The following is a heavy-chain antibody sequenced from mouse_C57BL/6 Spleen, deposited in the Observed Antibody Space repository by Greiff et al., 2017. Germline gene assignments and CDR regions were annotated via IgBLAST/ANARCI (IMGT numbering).Heavy chain of an antibody. CDR2: ISSGSSTI. D-gene: IGHD1-1*01. V-gene: IGHV5-17*01. CDR1: GFTFSDYG. J-gene: IGHJ1*03. Sequence: EVKLQESGGGLVKPGGSLKLSCAASGFTFSDYGMHWVRQAPEKGLEWVAYISSGSSTIYYADTVKGRFTISRDNAKNTLFLQMTSLRSEDTAMYYCARPGSSYWYFDVWGTGTTVTVSS. CDR3: ARPGSSYWYFDV.